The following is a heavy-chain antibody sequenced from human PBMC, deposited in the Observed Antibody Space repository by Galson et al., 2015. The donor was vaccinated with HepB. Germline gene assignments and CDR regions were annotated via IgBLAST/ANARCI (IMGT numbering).Heavy chain of an antibody. CDR2: INPNSGGT. CDR1: GYTFTGYY. D-gene: IGHD3-16*01. Sequence: SVKVSCKASGYTFTGYYMHWVRQAPGQGLEWMGWINPNSGGTNYAQKFQGRVTMTRDTSISTAYMELSRLRSDDTAVYYCARDWDYYYGMDVWGQGTTVTVSS. V-gene: IGHV1-2*02. J-gene: IGHJ6*02. CDR3: ARDWDYYYGMDV.